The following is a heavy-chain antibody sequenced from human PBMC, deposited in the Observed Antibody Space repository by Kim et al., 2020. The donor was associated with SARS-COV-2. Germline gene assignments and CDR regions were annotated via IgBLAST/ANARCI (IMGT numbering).Heavy chain of an antibody. V-gene: IGHV3-23*03. J-gene: IGHJ4*02. D-gene: IGHD3-10*01. CDR1: GFTFSSYA. Sequence: GGSLRLSCAASGFTFSSYAMSWVRQAPGKGLEWVSVIYSGGSSTYYADSVKGRFTISRDNSKNTLYLQMNSLRAEDTAVYYCAKSRNYYGSGSYSQDYWGQGTLVTVSS. CDR2: IYSGGSST. CDR3: AKSRNYYGSGSYSQDY.